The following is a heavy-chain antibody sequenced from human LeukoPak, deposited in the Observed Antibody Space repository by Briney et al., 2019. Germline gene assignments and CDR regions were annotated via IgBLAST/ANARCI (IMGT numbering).Heavy chain of an antibody. CDR2: IYYSGST. CDR3: ARLIVGATFDY. D-gene: IGHD1-26*01. Sequence: PSETLSLTCAVYGGSFSGYYWSWIRQPPGKGLEWIGYIYYSGSTYYNPSLKSRVTISVDTSKNQFSLKLSSVTAADTAVYYCARLIVGATFDYWGQGTLVTVSS. V-gene: IGHV4-34*01. CDR1: GGSFSGYY. J-gene: IGHJ4*02.